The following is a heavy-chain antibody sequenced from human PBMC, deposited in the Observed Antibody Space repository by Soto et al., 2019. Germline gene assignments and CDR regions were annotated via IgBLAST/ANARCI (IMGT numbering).Heavy chain of an antibody. V-gene: IGHV4-4*02. J-gene: IGHJ6*02. D-gene: IGHD2-15*01. Sequence: QVQLQESGPGLVKPSGTLSLTCAVSGGSISSSNWWSWVRQPPGKGLEWLGEIYHSGSTNYNPSLKSRVTISVDKSKNQFSLNLRSVTAADTAVYYCVRDILSGGHYTMDVWGQGATVTVSS. CDR3: VRDILSGGHYTMDV. CDR1: GGSISSSNW. CDR2: IYHSGST.